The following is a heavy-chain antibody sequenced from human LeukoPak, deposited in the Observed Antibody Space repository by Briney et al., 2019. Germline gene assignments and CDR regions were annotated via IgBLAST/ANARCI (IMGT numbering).Heavy chain of an antibody. J-gene: IGHJ4*02. D-gene: IGHD6-13*01. Sequence: GGSLRLSCAASGFTFSSYGMHWVRQAPGKGLEWVAVISYDGSNKYYADSVKGRFTISRDNSKNTLYLQMNSLRAEDTAVYYCARETQWYSSSWYPFDYWGQGTLVTVSS. CDR2: ISYDGSNK. CDR1: GFTFSSYG. CDR3: ARETQWYSSSWYPFDY. V-gene: IGHV3-30*03.